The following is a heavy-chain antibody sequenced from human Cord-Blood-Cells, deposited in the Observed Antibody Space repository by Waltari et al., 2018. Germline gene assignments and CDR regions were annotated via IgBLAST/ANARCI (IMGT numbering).Heavy chain of an antibody. J-gene: IGHJ4*02. CDR3: ARAIGSSGWYLDY. D-gene: IGHD6-19*01. Sequence: QVQLQQWGAGLLKPSETLSPTCAVYGGSFSGYYWSWIRQPPGKGLEWIGEINHSGSTNYNPSLKSRVTISVDTSKNQFSLKLSSVTAADTAVYYCARAIGSSGWYLDYWGQGTLVTVSS. CDR1: GGSFSGYY. V-gene: IGHV4-34*01. CDR2: INHSGST.